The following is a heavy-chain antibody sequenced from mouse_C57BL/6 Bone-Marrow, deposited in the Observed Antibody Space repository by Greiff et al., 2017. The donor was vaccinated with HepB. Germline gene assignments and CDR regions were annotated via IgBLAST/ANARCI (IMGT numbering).Heavy chain of an antibody. CDR3: ASFVCFDY. V-gene: IGHV1-59*01. CDR1: GYTFTSYW. Sequence: QVQLQQPGAELVRPGTSVKLSCKASGYTFTSYWMHWVKQRPGQGLEWIGVIDPSDSYTNYNQKFKGKATLTVDTSSSPAYMQRSSLTSEDSAVYYCASFVCFDYWGQGTTLTVSS. CDR2: IDPSDSYT. J-gene: IGHJ2*01.